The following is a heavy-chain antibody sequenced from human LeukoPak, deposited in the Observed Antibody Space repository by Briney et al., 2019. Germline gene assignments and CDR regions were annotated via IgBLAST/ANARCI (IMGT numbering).Heavy chain of an antibody. D-gene: IGHD5-18*01. Sequence: SETLSLTCTVSGGSISSYYWSWIRQPPGKGLEWIGYIYYSGSTNYNPSLKSRVTISVDTSKNQFSLKLSSVTAADTAVYYCARVGLYSYGYHSPDYWGQGTLVTVSS. CDR3: ARVGLYSYGYHSPDY. CDR2: IYYSGST. J-gene: IGHJ4*02. V-gene: IGHV4-59*01. CDR1: GGSISSYY.